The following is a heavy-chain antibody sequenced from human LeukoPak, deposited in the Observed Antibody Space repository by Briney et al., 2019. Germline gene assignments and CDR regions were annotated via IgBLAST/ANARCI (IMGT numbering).Heavy chain of an antibody. CDR3: ARSNYGYQKPFDH. D-gene: IGHD5-24*01. CDR1: GGSINGYY. J-gene: IGHJ5*02. Sequence: PSETLSLTCTVSGGSINGYYWSWIRQPPGKGLEFIGYIYSSGGTKYSPSLMGRVTISIDRFKQQFSLRVSSVTAADTAVYYCARSNYGYQKPFDHWGQGTLVTVSS. V-gene: IGHV4-59*01. CDR2: IYSSGGT.